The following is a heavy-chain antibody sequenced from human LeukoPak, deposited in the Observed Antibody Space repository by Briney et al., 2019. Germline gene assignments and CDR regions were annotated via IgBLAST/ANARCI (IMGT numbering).Heavy chain of an antibody. D-gene: IGHD2-2*01. CDR3: ARGWVGTPTLPSAISDWFDP. CDR1: GGSFSGYY. V-gene: IGHV4-34*01. Sequence: PSETLSLTCAVYGGSFSGYYWSWIRQPPGKGLEWIGEINHSGSTNYNPSLKSRVTIAVDTAKNQFSLKLSSVTAADPAVYYCARGWVGTPTLPSAISDWFDPWGQGTLVTVSS. CDR2: INHSGST. J-gene: IGHJ5*02.